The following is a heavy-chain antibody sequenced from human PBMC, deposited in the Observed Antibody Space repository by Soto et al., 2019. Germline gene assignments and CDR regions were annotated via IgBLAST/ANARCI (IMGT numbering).Heavy chain of an antibody. J-gene: IGHJ5*02. CDR3: ARHTERIAQIGWFDP. D-gene: IGHD6-13*01. CDR1: GFTFSSYS. CDR2: ISSSSSTI. V-gene: IGHV3-48*01. Sequence: EVQLVESGGGLVQPGGSLRLYCAASGFTFSSYSMNWVRQAPGKGLEWVSYISSSSSTIYYADSVKGRFTIARDNAKNSLYLQMNRLRAEDTSVYYCARHTERIAQIGWFDPWGHGTLVTVSS.